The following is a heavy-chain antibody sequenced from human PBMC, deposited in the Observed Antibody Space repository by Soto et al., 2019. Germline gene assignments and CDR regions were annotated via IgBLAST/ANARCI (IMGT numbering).Heavy chain of an antibody. CDR2: IYYSGST. CDR3: ARHKEVIVVVPAAMGPLCYCYMDV. CDR1: GGSISSSSYY. D-gene: IGHD2-2*01. J-gene: IGHJ6*03. Sequence: SETLSLTCTFSGGSISSSSYYWGWIRQPPGKGLEWIGSIYYSGSTYYNPSLKSRVTISVDTSKNQFSLKLSSVTAADTAVYYCARHKEVIVVVPAAMGPLCYCYMDVWGKGITVTVSS. V-gene: IGHV4-39*01.